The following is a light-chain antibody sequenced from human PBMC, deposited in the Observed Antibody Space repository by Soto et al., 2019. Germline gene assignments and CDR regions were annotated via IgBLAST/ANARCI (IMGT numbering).Light chain of an antibody. V-gene: IGKV1-5*03. Sequence: DIHMTQSPSTLSASLGNRVTITWRAGQSISGLLAWYQQQPGKAPKLLIYKASSLESGVPSRFSGSGSGTEFTLTISSLQPDDFATYYCQQYNSYGTFGQGTKVDIK. CDR1: QSISGL. J-gene: IGKJ1*01. CDR3: QQYNSYGT. CDR2: KAS.